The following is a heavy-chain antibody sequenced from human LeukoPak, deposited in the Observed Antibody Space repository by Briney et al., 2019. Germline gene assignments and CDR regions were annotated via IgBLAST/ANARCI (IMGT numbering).Heavy chain of an antibody. CDR1: GFTFSSYG. CDR3: AKPYYYGSRSYMDY. D-gene: IGHD3-10*01. V-gene: IGHV3-30*18. CDR2: ISYDGSNT. J-gene: IGHJ4*02. Sequence: GRSLRLSCAASGFTFSSYGMHWVRQTPGKGLEWVAVISYDGSNTYYADSVKGRFTISRDNSKNMLYLQMNSLRAEDTAVYYCAKPYYYGSRSYMDYWGQGTLVTVSS.